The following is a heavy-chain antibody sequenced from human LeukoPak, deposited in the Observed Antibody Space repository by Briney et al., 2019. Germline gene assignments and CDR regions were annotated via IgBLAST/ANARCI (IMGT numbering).Heavy chain of an antibody. Sequence: GGSLRLSCAASGFTFSSYAMSWVRQAPGKGLEWVASINPDGNKKYSADSVKGRFTISRDNAENSLYLQMNSLRAEDTAVYYCARDYRSTFDYWGQGTLVTVSS. CDR1: GFTFSSYA. CDR2: INPDGNKK. J-gene: IGHJ4*02. CDR3: ARDYRSTFDY. V-gene: IGHV3-7*03. D-gene: IGHD4-11*01.